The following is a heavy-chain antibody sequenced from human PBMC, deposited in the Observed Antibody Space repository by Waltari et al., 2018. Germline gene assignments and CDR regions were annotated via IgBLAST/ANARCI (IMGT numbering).Heavy chain of an antibody. V-gene: IGHV4-34*01. Sequence: QVQLQQWGAGLLKHSETLSLTCAVYGGSFSGYYWSWIRQPPGKGLEWIGEINHSGSNNYNPSLKSRVTISVDTSKNQFSLKLSSVTAADTAVYYCAKMTPGYYYYGMDVWGQGTTVTVSS. CDR2: INHSGSN. CDR1: GGSFSGYY. J-gene: IGHJ6*02. CDR3: AKMTPGYYYYGMDV.